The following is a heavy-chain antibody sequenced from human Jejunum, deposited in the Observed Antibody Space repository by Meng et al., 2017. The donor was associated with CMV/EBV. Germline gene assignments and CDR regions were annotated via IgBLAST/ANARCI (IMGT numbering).Heavy chain of an antibody. CDR3: ASVWYNAHDPFDY. J-gene: IGHJ4*02. D-gene: IGHD1-14*01. V-gene: IGHV1-2*02. CDR1: GSTFPSYS. Sequence: SGSTFPSYSLHWVRQAPGQGLEWMGWLNPQSGDTYYAQNFQGRVTMTRDTSISTAYMELSSLKSDDTAVYYCASVWYNAHDPFDYWGQGTVVTVSS. CDR2: LNPQSGDT.